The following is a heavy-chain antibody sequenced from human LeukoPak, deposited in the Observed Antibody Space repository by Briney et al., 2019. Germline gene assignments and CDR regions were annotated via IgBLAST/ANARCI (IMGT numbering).Heavy chain of an antibody. CDR2: INNSGDDK. CDR3: AKGNQGAEGSGSYLVPLDD. Sequence: PGGSLRLSCAASGYTFSCCSMNWVRQAPGKGLEWLSSINNSGDDKYHADSVQGRFTISRDNAKNSLYLQMNSLRAEDTAVYYCAKGNQGAEGSGSYLVPLDDWGQGTLVTVSS. V-gene: IGHV3-21*01. CDR1: GYTFSCCS. J-gene: IGHJ4*02. D-gene: IGHD3-10*01.